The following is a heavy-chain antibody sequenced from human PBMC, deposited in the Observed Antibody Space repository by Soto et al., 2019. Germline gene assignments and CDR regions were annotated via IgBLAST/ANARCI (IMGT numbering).Heavy chain of an antibody. CDR1: GGSFSGYY. CDR2: INHSGST. CDR3: ARIWSDAFDI. V-gene: IGHV4-34*01. Sequence: NPSETLSLTCAVYGGSFSGYYWSWIRQPPGKGLEWIGEINHSGSTNYNPSLKSRVTISVDTSKNQFSLKLSSVTAADTAVYYCARIWSDAFDIWGQGTMVTVSS. J-gene: IGHJ3*02. D-gene: IGHD2-8*02.